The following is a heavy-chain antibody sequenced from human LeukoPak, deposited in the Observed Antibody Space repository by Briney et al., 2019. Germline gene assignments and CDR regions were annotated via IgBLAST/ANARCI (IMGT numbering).Heavy chain of an antibody. Sequence: ASVKVSCKAFDYVFISYGMSWVRQAPGQGLEWMGWISAYNGKTNYTEKLQDRVTMTIDTSTSTVYMELRSLRFDDTAVYYCARDGHYLGSFDLNYYGMDVWGQGTTVTVSS. CDR3: ARDGHYLGSFDLNYYGMDV. CDR2: ISAYNGKT. V-gene: IGHV1-18*01. J-gene: IGHJ6*02. D-gene: IGHD6-6*01. CDR1: DYVFISYG.